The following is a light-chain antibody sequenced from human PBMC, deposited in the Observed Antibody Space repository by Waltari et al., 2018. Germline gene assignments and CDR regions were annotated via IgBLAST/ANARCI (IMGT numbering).Light chain of an antibody. CDR1: RSDLGNYNY. CDR3: MSYTNGNTHVV. Sequence: QSALTQPASVSGSPGQSITISCTETRSDLGNYNYVSWYQQYPGKAPKLLIYEVSNRPSGISHTFSGSKSGNTASLTISGLQAEDEANYYCMSYTNGNTHVVFGGGTKVTVL. CDR2: EVS. J-gene: IGLJ2*01. V-gene: IGLV2-14*03.